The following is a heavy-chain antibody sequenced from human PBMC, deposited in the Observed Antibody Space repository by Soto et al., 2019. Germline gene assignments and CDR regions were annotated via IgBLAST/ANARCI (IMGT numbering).Heavy chain of an antibody. V-gene: IGHV1-2*04. CDR3: ARGRPYYDFWSGWDNWFDP. J-gene: IGHJ5*02. CDR2: INPNSGGT. CDR1: GYTFTGYY. Sequence: ASGYTFTGYYMHWVRQAPGQGLEWMGWINPNSGGTNYAQKFQGWVTMTRDTSISTAYMELSRLRSDDTAVYYCARGRPYYDFWSGWDNWFDPWGQGTLVTVSS. D-gene: IGHD3-3*01.